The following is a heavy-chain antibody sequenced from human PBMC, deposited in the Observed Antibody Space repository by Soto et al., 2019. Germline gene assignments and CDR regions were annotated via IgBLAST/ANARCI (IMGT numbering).Heavy chain of an antibody. V-gene: IGHV4-61*08. CDR1: GDSVSSGAYY. CDR3: ARSDYGDYRHQH. D-gene: IGHD4-17*01. Sequence: QVQLQESGPGLVKPSETLSLTCTVSGDSVSSGAYYWSWIRQPPGKGLEWIGDIYHSGTTNYNPSLKSRVTISLDTSKNRFSLKLTSVTAADTAVYYCARSDYGDYRHQHWGQGTLVTVSS. CDR2: IYHSGTT. J-gene: IGHJ1*01.